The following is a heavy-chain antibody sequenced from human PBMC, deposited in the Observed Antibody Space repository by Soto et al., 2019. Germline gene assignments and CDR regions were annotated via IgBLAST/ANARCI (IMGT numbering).Heavy chain of an antibody. CDR2: INSDGSST. CDR1: GFTFSSYW. D-gene: IGHD4-17*01. Sequence: GGSLRLSCAASGFTFSSYWMHWVRQAPGKGLVWVSRINSDGSSTSYADSLKGGFTISRDNPKNTLYLQMNSLRAEDTAVYYCARAPSQNGYGDYGLSKFYYYYYYMDVWGKGTTVTVSS. J-gene: IGHJ6*03. V-gene: IGHV3-74*01. CDR3: ARAPSQNGYGDYGLSKFYYYYYYMDV.